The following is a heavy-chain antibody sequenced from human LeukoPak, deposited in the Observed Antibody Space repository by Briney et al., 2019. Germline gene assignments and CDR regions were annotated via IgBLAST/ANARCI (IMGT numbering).Heavy chain of an antibody. CDR1: GYTLTELS. CDR3: ATWSSLGELSTFDY. D-gene: IGHD3-16*02. Sequence: ASVKVSCKVSGYTLTELSMHWVRQAPGKGLEWMGGFDPEDGETIYAQKFLGRVTMTEDTSTDTAYMELSSLRSEDTAVYYCATWSSLGELSTFDYWGQGTLVTVSS. CDR2: FDPEDGET. J-gene: IGHJ4*02. V-gene: IGHV1-24*01.